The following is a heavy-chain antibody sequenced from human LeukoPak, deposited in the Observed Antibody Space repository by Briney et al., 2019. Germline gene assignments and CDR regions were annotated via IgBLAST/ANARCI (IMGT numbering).Heavy chain of an antibody. V-gene: IGHV2-70*11. Sequence: ESGPALVKPTQTLTLTCTFSGFSLSTSGMCVSWIRQPPGKALEWLARIDWDDDKYYSTSLKTRLTISKDTSKNQVVLTMTNMDPVDTATYYCARIPVYSDHVGPFDYWGQGTLVTVSS. CDR2: IDWDDDK. J-gene: IGHJ4*02. CDR1: GFSLSTSGMC. CDR3: ARIPVYSDHVGPFDY. D-gene: IGHD4-17*01.